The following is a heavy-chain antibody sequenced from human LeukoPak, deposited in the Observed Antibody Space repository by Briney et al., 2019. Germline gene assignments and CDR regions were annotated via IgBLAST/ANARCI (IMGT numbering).Heavy chain of an antibody. Sequence: PSETLSLTCAVYGGSFSGYYWSWIRQPPGKGLEWIGEINHSGSTNYNPSPKSRVTISVDTSKNQFSLKLSSVTAADTAVYYCARRPRIAAHKLDYWGQGTLVTVSS. J-gene: IGHJ4*02. D-gene: IGHD6-25*01. CDR1: GGSFSGYY. CDR3: ARRPRIAAHKLDY. CDR2: INHSGST. V-gene: IGHV4-34*01.